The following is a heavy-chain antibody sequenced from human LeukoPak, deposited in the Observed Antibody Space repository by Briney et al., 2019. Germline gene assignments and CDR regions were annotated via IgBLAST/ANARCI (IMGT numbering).Heavy chain of an antibody. CDR1: GGSISSGGYY. D-gene: IGHD6-6*01. J-gene: IGHJ5*02. Sequence: SQTLSLTCTVSGGSISSGGYYWSWIRQHPGKGLEWIGYIYYSGSTYYNPSLKSRVIISVDTSKNQFSLKLSSVTAADTAVYYCARERAEQLVGNWFDPWGQGTLVTVSS. CDR2: IYYSGST. CDR3: ARERAEQLVGNWFDP. V-gene: IGHV4-31*03.